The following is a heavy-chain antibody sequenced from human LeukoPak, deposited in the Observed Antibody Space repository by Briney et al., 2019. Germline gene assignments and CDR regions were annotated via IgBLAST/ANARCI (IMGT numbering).Heavy chain of an antibody. Sequence: GGSLRLSCAASGFTVSSNYMSWVRQAPGKGLEWVSVIYSGGSTYYADSVKGRFTISRDNSKNTLYLQMNSLGAEDTAVYYCARDRGEYYYGSGSYFEIYWGQGTLVTVSS. V-gene: IGHV3-66*01. CDR3: ARDRGEYYYGSGSYFEIY. CDR1: GFTVSSNY. D-gene: IGHD3-10*01. J-gene: IGHJ4*02. CDR2: IYSGGST.